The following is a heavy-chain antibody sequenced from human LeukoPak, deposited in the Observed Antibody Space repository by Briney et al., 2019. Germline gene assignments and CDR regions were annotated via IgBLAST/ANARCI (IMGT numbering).Heavy chain of an antibody. CDR1: GYSISSGYY. J-gene: IGHJ5*02. V-gene: IGHV4-38-2*02. Sequence: KPSETLSLTCTVSGYSISSGYYWGWIRQPPGKGLEWIGIIYHSGRTDYNPSLKSRVTISEDTSKNQFSLKLSSVTAADTAVYYCARSGGPLNWFDPWGQGTLVTVSS. CDR2: IYHSGRT. CDR3: ARSGGPLNWFDP.